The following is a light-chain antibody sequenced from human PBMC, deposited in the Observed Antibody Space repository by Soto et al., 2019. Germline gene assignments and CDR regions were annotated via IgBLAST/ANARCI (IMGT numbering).Light chain of an antibody. CDR1: QSISSW. V-gene: IGKV1-5*01. CDR2: EAS. Sequence: DIQMTQSPSPLSASVGDRVTITCRASQSISSWLAWYQQKPGKAPKLLIYEASSLESGVPSRFSGSGSGTEFTLTISSLQPDDFATYYCQQRSNWPITFGQGTRVEIK. J-gene: IGKJ5*01. CDR3: QQRSNWPIT.